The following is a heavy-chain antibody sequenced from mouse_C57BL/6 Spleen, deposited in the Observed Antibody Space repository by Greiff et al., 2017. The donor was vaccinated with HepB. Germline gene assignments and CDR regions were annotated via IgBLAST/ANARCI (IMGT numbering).Heavy chain of an antibody. Sequence: DVMLVESGGGLVKPGGSLKLSCAASGFTFSDYGMHWVRQAPEKGLEWVAYISSGSSTIYYADTVKGRFTISRDNAKNTLFLQMTSLRSEDTAMYYCAREYYGSSPWYFDVWGTGTTVTVSS. CDR1: GFTFSDYG. CDR2: ISSGSSTI. CDR3: AREYYGSSPWYFDV. J-gene: IGHJ1*03. D-gene: IGHD1-1*01. V-gene: IGHV5-17*01.